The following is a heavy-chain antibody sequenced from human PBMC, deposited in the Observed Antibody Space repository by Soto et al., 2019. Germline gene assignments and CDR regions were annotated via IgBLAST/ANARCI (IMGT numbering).Heavy chain of an antibody. CDR3: TRHAIITKLQYGMDV. V-gene: IGHV4-59*02. Sequence: SETLSLTCTVSGGSVRGYYWSWIRQAPGKGLEWLGYIFYAGTTLYNPSVQSRVTISVDTSKNQFSLKLWSVTAADTAVYYCTRHAIITKLQYGMDVWGQGTTVT. J-gene: IGHJ6*02. D-gene: IGHD1-20*01. CDR1: GGSVRGYY. CDR2: IFYAGTT.